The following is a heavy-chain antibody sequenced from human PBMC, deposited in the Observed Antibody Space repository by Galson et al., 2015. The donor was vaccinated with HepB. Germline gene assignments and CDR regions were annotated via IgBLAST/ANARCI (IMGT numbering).Heavy chain of an antibody. D-gene: IGHD1-20*01. V-gene: IGHV4-34*01. CDR1: GGSFSGYY. J-gene: IGHJ4*02. Sequence: ETLSLTCAVYGGSFSGYYWSWIRQPPGKGLEWIGEINHSGSTNYNPSLKSRVTISVDTSKNQFSLKLSSVTAADTAVYYCAKSLTGTEVYFDYWGQGTLVTVSS. CDR2: INHSGST. CDR3: AKSLTGTEVYFDY.